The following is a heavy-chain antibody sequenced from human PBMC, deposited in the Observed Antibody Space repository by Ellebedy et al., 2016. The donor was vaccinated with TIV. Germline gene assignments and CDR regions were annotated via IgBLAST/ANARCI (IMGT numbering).Heavy chain of an antibody. Sequence: ASVKVSCKASGYTFTGYPMNWVRQVPGQGLEWMGWIGAYNGNANYAQKFQGKITMTTDTSTTTAYMELRNLRSDDTAVYYCAREMYNFYMDVWGKGTTVTVSS. V-gene: IGHV1-18*01. CDR2: IGAYNGNA. CDR1: GYTFTGYP. J-gene: IGHJ6*03. CDR3: AREMYNFYMDV.